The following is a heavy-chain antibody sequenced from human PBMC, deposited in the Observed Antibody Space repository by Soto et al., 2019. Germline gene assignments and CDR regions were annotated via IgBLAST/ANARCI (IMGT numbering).Heavy chain of an antibody. CDR2: ISAYNGNT. Sequence: ASVKVSCKASGYTFTSYGISWVRQAPGQGLEWMGWISAYNGNTNYAQKLQGRVTMTTDTSTSTAYMELRSLRSDDTAVYYCARVPTIFGVVIIKEVQEWFDPWGQGTLVTVS. CDR1: GYTFTSYG. CDR3: ARVPTIFGVVIIKEVQEWFDP. J-gene: IGHJ5*02. V-gene: IGHV1-18*04. D-gene: IGHD3-3*01.